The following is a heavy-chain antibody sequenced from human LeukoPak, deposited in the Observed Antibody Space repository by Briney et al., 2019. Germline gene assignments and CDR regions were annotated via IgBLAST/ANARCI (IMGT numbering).Heavy chain of an antibody. CDR1: GFTFRSYA. V-gene: IGHV3-23*01. CDR3: AKVIGGWFLGHA. D-gene: IGHD6-19*01. Sequence: GGSLRLSCAASGFTFRSYAMSWVRQAPGRGLEWVSGISGSGGITYYADSVKGRFTISRDNSKNTLYLQMNSLRVEDTAVYYCAKVIGGWFLGHAWGQGTLVTVSS. J-gene: IGHJ5*02. CDR2: ISGSGGIT.